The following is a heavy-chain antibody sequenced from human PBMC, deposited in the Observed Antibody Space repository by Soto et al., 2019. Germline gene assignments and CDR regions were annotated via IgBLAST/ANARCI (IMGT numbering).Heavy chain of an antibody. J-gene: IGHJ6*02. CDR2: IYYSGST. CDR1: GGSISSGGYY. Sequence: QVQLQESGPGLVKPSQTLSLTCTVSGGSISSGGYYWSWIRQHPGKGLEWIGYIYYSGSTYYNPSPKSRVTIAVDASKNKFSQKRSSVTAADTAVYYCARMYRGTSMDVWGQGTTVTVSS. D-gene: IGHD3-10*01. CDR3: ARMYRGTSMDV. V-gene: IGHV4-31*03.